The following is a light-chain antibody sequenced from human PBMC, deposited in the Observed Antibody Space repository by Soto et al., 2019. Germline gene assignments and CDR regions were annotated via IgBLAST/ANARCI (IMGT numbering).Light chain of an antibody. J-gene: IGKJ4*01. CDR2: GAS. V-gene: IGKV3-20*01. Sequence: EIVLTQSPGTLSLSPGERVNLSCRASQSVSSRYVARYQHKTGQPPRLLISGASSRATGIPDRFSGSGSGADFTLTISRLEPEDFAVYYCQHYDRSPPPFGGGTKGEIK. CDR3: QHYDRSPPP. CDR1: QSVSSRY.